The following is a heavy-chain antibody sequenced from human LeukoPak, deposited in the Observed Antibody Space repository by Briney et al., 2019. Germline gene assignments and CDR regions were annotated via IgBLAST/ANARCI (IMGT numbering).Heavy chain of an antibody. CDR3: ARGPEWGYFDY. D-gene: IGHD1-14*01. V-gene: IGHV3-33*08. CDR1: GFSFSSYG. Sequence: PGGSLRLSCAASGFSFSSYGMHWVRQAPGKGLEWVAVIWYDGSNKYYADSVKGRFTISRDNSKNTLYLQMNSLRAEDTAVYYCARGPEWGYFDYWGQGTLVTVSS. CDR2: IWYDGSNK. J-gene: IGHJ4*02.